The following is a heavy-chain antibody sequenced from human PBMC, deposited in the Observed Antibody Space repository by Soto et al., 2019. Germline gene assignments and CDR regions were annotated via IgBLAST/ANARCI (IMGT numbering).Heavy chain of an antibody. CDR3: ARRRSGDTMTTLGYFDL. V-gene: IGHV4-39*01. D-gene: IGHD4-17*01. J-gene: IGHJ2*01. CDR2: IYYSGST. Sequence: QLQLQESGPGLVKPSETLSLTCTVSGGSISSSSYYWGWIRQPPGKGLEWIGSIYYSGSTYYNPSLKSRVTISVDTSKNQFSLKLSSVTAADTAVYYCARRRSGDTMTTLGYFDLWGRGTLVTVSS. CDR1: GGSISSSSYY.